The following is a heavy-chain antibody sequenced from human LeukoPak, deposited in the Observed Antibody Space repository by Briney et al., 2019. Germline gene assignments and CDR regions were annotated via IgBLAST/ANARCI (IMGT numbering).Heavy chain of an antibody. Sequence: ASVKVSCKASGYTFTSYDINWVRQATGQGLEWMGWMNPNSGNTGYAQKFQGRVTITADESTSTAYMELSSLRSEDTAVYYCARVKELRFLEWLSPYYYGMDVWGQGTTVTVSS. V-gene: IGHV1-8*01. D-gene: IGHD3-3*01. CDR1: GYTFTSYD. CDR3: ARVKELRFLEWLSPYYYGMDV. CDR2: MNPNSGNT. J-gene: IGHJ6*02.